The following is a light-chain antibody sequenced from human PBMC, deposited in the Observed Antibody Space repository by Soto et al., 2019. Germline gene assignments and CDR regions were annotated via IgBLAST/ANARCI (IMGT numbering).Light chain of an antibody. CDR3: QQSYRFPKT. J-gene: IGKJ1*01. V-gene: IGKV1-39*01. CDR2: AAS. Sequence: DVQMTQSPSSLSASVGDSLTLTCRASQTVTSYLNWYQQKPGKAPKLLIYAASTLQSGVPSRFGGSASGTEFTLTINSLQPEDFATYYCQQSYRFPKTFGRGTKVDIK. CDR1: QTVTSY.